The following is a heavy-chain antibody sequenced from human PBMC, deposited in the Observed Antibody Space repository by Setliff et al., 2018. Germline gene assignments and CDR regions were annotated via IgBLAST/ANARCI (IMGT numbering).Heavy chain of an antibody. J-gene: IGHJ4*02. CDR1: GFTFSNSW. V-gene: IGHV3-7*01. CDR3: ARNAPFDC. CDR2: IKQDGNEK. Sequence: GSLRLSCATSGFTFSNSWMSWVRQAPGKGLEWVAYIKQDGNEKYYVDSVKGRFTISRDNAKNSLYLQMSDLNAEDTAIYYCARNAPFDCWGQGALVTVSS.